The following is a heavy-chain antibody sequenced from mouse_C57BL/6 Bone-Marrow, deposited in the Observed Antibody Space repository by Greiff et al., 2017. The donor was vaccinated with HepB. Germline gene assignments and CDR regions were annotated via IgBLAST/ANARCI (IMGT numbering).Heavy chain of an antibody. CDR3: ARHEAPHYYGSSPWFAY. CDR2: FYPGSGSI. Sequence: VQLQQSGAELVKPGASVKLSCKASGYTFTEYTIHWVKQRSGQGLEWIGWFYPGSGSIKYNEKFKDKATLTADKSSSTVYMELSRLTSEDSAVYFCARHEAPHYYGSSPWFAYWGQGTLVTVSA. CDR1: GYTFTEYT. D-gene: IGHD1-1*01. V-gene: IGHV1-62-2*01. J-gene: IGHJ3*01.